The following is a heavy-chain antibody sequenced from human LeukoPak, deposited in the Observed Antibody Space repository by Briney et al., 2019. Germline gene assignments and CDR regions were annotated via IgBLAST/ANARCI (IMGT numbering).Heavy chain of an antibody. CDR3: AKKRVITTPDAIDWYFDL. Sequence: GGSLRLSCAASGFTFSSYGMHWVRQAPGKGLEWVAFIRYDGSNKYYADSVKGRFTISRDNSKNTLYLQMNSLRAGDTAVYYCAKKRVITTPDAIDWYFDLWGRGTLVTVSS. J-gene: IGHJ2*01. CDR2: IRYDGSNK. V-gene: IGHV3-30*02. D-gene: IGHD1-1*01. CDR1: GFTFSSYG.